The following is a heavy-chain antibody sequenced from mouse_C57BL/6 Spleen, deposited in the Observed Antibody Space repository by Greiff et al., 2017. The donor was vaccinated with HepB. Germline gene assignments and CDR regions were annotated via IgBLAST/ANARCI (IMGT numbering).Heavy chain of an antibody. CDR1: GYTFTSYW. D-gene: IGHD1-1*01. V-gene: IGHV1-64*01. Sequence: VQLQHSGAELVKPGASVKLSCKASGYTFTSYWMHWVKQRPGQGLEWIGMIHPNSGSTNYNEKFKSKATLTVDKSSSTAYMQLSSLTSEDSAVYYCARPGSSYDWYFDVWGTGTTVTVSS. CDR2: IHPNSGST. J-gene: IGHJ1*03. CDR3: ARPGSSYDWYFDV.